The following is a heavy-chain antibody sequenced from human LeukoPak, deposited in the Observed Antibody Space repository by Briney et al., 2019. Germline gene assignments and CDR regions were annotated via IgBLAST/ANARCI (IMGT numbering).Heavy chain of an antibody. Sequence: GGSLRLSCAASGFILNSYLVTWVRQAPGKGLEWVANIKQDGSEKFYVDSVRGRFTISRDSAKNTLNLQMNSLRAEDTAVYYCARDLGQYYDTSDNWFDPWGQGTLVTVSS. J-gene: IGHJ5*02. CDR1: GFILNSYL. V-gene: IGHV3-7*01. CDR2: IKQDGSEK. D-gene: IGHD3-22*01. CDR3: ARDLGQYYDTSDNWFDP.